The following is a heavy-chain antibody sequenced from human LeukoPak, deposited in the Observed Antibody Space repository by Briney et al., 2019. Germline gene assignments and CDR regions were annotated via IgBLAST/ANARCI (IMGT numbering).Heavy chain of an antibody. CDR3: ARGWGSGDY. J-gene: IGHJ4*02. CDR2: IKQDGSEK. Sequence: PGGSLRVSCEASGFTFSSYWMSWVRQAPGKGLEWVANIKQDGSEKYYVDSVKGRFTISRDNAKNSPYLQMNSLRAEDTAVYYCARGWGSGDYWGQGTLVTVSS. V-gene: IGHV3-7*03. CDR1: GFTFSSYW. D-gene: IGHD7-27*01.